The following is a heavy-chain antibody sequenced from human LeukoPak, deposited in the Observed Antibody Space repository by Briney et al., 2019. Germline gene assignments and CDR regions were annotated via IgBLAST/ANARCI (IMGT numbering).Heavy chain of an antibody. CDR1: GFTFSSYA. D-gene: IGHD1-26*01. CDR2: IYHSGST. Sequence: GSLRPSCAASGFTFSSYAMSWVRQAPGKGLEWIGSIYHSGSTYYNPSLKSRVTISVDTSKNQFSLKLSSVTAADTAVYYCARDSVIVGATSDYWGQGTLVTVSS. J-gene: IGHJ4*02. V-gene: IGHV4-38-2*02. CDR3: ARDSVIVGATSDY.